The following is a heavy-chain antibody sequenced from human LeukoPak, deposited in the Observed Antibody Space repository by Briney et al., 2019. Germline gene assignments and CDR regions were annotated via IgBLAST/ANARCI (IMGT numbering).Heavy chain of an antibody. CDR1: GGTFSSHA. D-gene: IGHD3-3*01. J-gene: IGHJ6*03. V-gene: IGHV1-69*13. Sequence: GASVKVSCKASGGTFSSHAISWVRQAPGQGLEWMGGIIPIFGTANYAQKFQGRVTITADESTSTAYMELSSLRSEDTAVYYCARPLTSSITIFGAYYYMDVWGKGTTVTVSS. CDR2: IIPIFGTA. CDR3: ARPLTSSITIFGAYYYMDV.